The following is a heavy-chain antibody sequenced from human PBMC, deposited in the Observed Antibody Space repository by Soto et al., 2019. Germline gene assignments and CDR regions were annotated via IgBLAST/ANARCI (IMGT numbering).Heavy chain of an antibody. CDR2: IKQDGSEK. CDR3: ARDPYSSSWYGGLGYFDY. CDR1: GFTFSSYW. J-gene: IGHJ4*02. D-gene: IGHD6-13*01. Sequence: VQLVESGGGLVQPGGSLRLSCAASGFTFSSYWMSWVRQAPGKGLEWVANIKQDGSEKYYVDSVKGRFTISRDNAKNSLYLQMNSLRAEDTAVYYCARDPYSSSWYGGLGYFDYWGQGTLVTVSS. V-gene: IGHV3-7*05.